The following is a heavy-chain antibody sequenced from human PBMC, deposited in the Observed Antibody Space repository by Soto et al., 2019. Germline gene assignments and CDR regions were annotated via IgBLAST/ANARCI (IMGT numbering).Heavy chain of an antibody. CDR2: INHSGST. CDR1: GGSFSGYY. V-gene: IGHV4-34*01. CDR3: ARLGNDAYYYYYMDV. Sequence: SETLSLTCAVYGGSFSGYYWSWIRQPPGKGLEWIGEINHSGSTNYNPSLKSRVTISVDTSKNQFSLKLSSVTAADTAVYYCARLGNDAYYYYYMDVWGKGTTVTVSS. J-gene: IGHJ6*03. D-gene: IGHD1-1*01.